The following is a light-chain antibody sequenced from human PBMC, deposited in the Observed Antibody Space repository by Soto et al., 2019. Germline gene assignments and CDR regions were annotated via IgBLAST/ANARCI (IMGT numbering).Light chain of an antibody. V-gene: IGKV1-8*01. CDR2: AAS. Sequence: AIRMTQSPSSLSASTGDRVTITCRASPGISSYLAWYQQKPGKAPKLLIYAASTLQSGVPSRLSGSGSGTDFTLTSSCLQSEDFATYCCQQYYSYPRTFGRRTKVELK. J-gene: IGKJ1*01. CDR3: QQYYSYPRT. CDR1: PGISSY.